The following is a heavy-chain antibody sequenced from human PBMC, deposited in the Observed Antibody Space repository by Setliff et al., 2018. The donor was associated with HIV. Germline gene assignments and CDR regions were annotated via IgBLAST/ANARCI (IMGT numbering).Heavy chain of an antibody. CDR3: ARTLSTMVKTDGYYDYYYMDV. CDR2: IYSSGSI. V-gene: IGHV4-61*02. D-gene: IGHD3-10*01. J-gene: IGHJ6*03. CDR1: GDSINSDTYY. Sequence: KPSETLSLTCTVSGDSINSDTYYWSWIRQPAGKGLEWIGRIYSSGSIAYNPSFKSRVSISLDTSKNQFSLNLKSVTAADTAVYYCARTLSTMVKTDGYYDYYYMDVWGKGTTVTVSS.